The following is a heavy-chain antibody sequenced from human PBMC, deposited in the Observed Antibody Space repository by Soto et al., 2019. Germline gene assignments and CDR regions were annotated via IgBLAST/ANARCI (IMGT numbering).Heavy chain of an antibody. V-gene: IGHV4-4*02. D-gene: IGHD3-16*01. CDR2: IYHSGST. Sequence: VQLQESGPGLVKPSGTLSLTCAVSGASISSGNWWSWVRQSPGKGLEWIGEIYHSGSTNHNPSLKSRVVISLGKSRNQFSLTLSSVTAADTAVYFCASHRGNTFGPYDDWGQGTQVTVSS. CDR3: ASHRGNTFGPYDD. CDR1: GASISSGNW. J-gene: IGHJ4*01.